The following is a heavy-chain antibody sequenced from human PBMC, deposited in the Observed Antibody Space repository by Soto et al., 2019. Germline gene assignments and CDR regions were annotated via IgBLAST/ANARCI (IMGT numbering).Heavy chain of an antibody. V-gene: IGHV3-21*01. CDR3: ARGAVVGIGYFDL. CDR1: GFTFSSHS. Sequence: EVQLVESGGGLVKPGGSLRLSCAASGFTFSSHSVNWVRQAPGKGLEWVSCITATSSFIYYADSVKGRFTISRDNAKHSLYLQIASLRVEDTAGYCCARGAVVGIGYFDLWGRGALVTVSS. CDR2: ITATSSFI. D-gene: IGHD5-18*01. J-gene: IGHJ2*01.